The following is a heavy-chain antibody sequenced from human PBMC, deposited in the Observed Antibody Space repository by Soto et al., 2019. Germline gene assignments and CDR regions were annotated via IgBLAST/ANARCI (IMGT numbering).Heavy chain of an antibody. Sequence: GGSLRLSCAASGFTFSSYGMHWVRQAPGKGLEWVAVIWYDGSNKYYADSVKGRFTISRDNSKNTLYLQMNSLRAEDTAVYYCARQGGIQLWSPHFDYWGQGTLVTVSS. CDR1: GFTFSSYG. J-gene: IGHJ4*02. D-gene: IGHD5-18*01. CDR2: IWYDGSNK. CDR3: ARQGGIQLWSPHFDY. V-gene: IGHV3-33*01.